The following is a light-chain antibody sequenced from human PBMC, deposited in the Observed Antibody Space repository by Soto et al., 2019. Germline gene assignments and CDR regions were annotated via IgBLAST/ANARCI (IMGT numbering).Light chain of an antibody. Sequence: QSVLTQPAPVSGSPGQTITISCTGTNSDDGGYNYVSWYQQHPGKAPKLMIYEVSNRPSGVSDRFSGSKSGNTASLTISGLQAEDEADYYCSSYTSIITLYVFGSGTKVTVL. CDR2: EVS. CDR1: NSDDGGYNY. V-gene: IGLV2-14*01. CDR3: SSYTSIITLYV. J-gene: IGLJ1*01.